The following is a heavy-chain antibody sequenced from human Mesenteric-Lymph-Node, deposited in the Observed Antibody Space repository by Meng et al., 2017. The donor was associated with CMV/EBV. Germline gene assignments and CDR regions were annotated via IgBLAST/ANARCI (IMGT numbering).Heavy chain of an antibody. Sequence: GESLKISCAASGFTFRSYTMSWVRQAPGKGLERVAGISGSGSTTKYSASVEGRFTISRDNSKDTLFLQMNRLGAEDTALYFCAKDMWEYQLPDGSWGQGTLVTVSS. V-gene: IGHV3-23*01. CDR2: ISGSGSTT. J-gene: IGHJ5*02. CDR3: AKDMWEYQLPDGS. CDR1: GFTFRSYT. D-gene: IGHD2-2*01.